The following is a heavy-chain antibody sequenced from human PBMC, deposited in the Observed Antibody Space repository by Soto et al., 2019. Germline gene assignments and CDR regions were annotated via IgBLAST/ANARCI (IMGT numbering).Heavy chain of an antibody. J-gene: IGHJ6*02. V-gene: IGHV4-39*02. D-gene: IGHD4-17*01. CDR1: GGSISSSSYY. CDR2: IYYSGST. CDR3: ARDLSGDPPNYYYYYGMDV. Sequence: SETLSLTCTVSGGSISSSSYYWGWIRQPPGKGLEWIGSIYYSGSTYYNPSLKSRVTISVDTSKNQFSPKLSSVTAADTAVYYCARDLSGDPPNYYYYYGMDVWGQGTTVTVSS.